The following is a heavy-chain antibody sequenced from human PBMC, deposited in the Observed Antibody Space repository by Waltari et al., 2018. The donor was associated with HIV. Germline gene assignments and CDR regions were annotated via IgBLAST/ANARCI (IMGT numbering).Heavy chain of an antibody. V-gene: IGHV4-39*01. CDR3: AIFNYYDSSLDAFDI. CDR1: GGSISSSSYY. D-gene: IGHD3-22*01. J-gene: IGHJ3*02. CDR2: IYYSGST. Sequence: QLQLQESGPGLVKPSETLSLTCTVSGGSISSSSYYWGWIRQPPGKGLEWIGSIYYSGSTYYNPSLKSRVTISVDTSKNQFSLKLSSVTAADTAVYYCAIFNYYDSSLDAFDIWGQGTMVTVSS.